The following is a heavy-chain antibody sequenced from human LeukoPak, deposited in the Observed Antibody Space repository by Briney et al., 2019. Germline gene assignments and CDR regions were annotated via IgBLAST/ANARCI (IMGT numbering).Heavy chain of an antibody. CDR1: GGSFSGYY. CDR3: ARESGSYYIDY. D-gene: IGHD1-26*01. J-gene: IGHJ4*02. CDR2: INHSGST. V-gene: IGHV4-34*01. Sequence: PSETLSLTCAVYGGSFSGYYWSWIRQPPGKGLEWIGEINHSGSTNYNPSLKSRVTISVDTSKNQFSLKLSSVTAADTAVYYCARESGSYYIDYWGQGTVVTVSS.